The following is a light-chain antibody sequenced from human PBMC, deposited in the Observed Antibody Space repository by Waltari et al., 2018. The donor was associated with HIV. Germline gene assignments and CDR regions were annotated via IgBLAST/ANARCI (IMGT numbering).Light chain of an antibody. CDR2: AAS. J-gene: IGKJ2*01. Sequence: DIQLTQSPSSLSASVGDRVTITCRLSQYIRIYLNWYQHKPGKAPKLLIYAASSLQSGVPSRFSGSGSGTDFTLNISSLPPEDFAAYCCKQSHSTPPTFGQGTKVEIK. V-gene: IGKV1-39*01. CDR1: QYIRIY. CDR3: KQSHSTPPT.